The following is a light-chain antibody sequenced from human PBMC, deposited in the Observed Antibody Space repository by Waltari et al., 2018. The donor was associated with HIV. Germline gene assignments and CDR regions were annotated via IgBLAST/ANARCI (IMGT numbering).Light chain of an antibody. J-gene: IGLJ3*02. CDR3: QSYDSSSQV. Sequence: NFMLTQPHSVSESPGKKVPISCTRSSGRIACNYVEWYQQRPGSSPTTVIYADNQRPSGVPGRFSGSIDSSSNSSSLTISGLKTEDDAYYCCQSYDSSSQVFGAGTKLTVL. CDR1: SGRIACNY. CDR2: ADN. V-gene: IGLV6-57*01.